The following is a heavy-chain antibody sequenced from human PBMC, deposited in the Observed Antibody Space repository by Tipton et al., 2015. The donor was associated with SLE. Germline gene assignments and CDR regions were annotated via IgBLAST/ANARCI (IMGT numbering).Heavy chain of an antibody. CDR2: INHSGST. D-gene: IGHD6-13*01. CDR3: ASYGSSAFDY. J-gene: IGHJ4*02. CDR1: GGSISSGGYS. Sequence: GLVKPSQTLSLTCAVSGGSISSGGYSWSWIRQPPGKGLEWIGEINHSGSTNYNPSLKSRVTISVDTSKNQFSLKLSSVTAADTAVYYCASYGSSAFDYWGQGTLVTVSS. V-gene: IGHV4-30-2*01.